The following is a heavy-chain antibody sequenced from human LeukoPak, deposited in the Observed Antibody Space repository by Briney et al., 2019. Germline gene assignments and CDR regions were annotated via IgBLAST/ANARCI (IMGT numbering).Heavy chain of an antibody. CDR2: ISGDGGST. D-gene: IGHD3-22*01. V-gene: IGHV3-43*02. CDR3: AKDSYYYDSSGYYYGNFDY. J-gene: IGHJ4*02. CDR1: GFTFDDYA. Sequence: PGGSLRLSCAASGFTFDDYAMHWVRQAPGKGLEWVSLISGDGGSTYYADSVKGRFTISRDNSKNSLYLQMNSLRTEDTALYYCAKDSYYYDSSGYYYGNFDYWGQGTLVTVFS.